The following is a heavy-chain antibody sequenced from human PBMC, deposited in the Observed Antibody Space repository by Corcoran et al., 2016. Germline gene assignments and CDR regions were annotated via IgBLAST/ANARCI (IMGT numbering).Heavy chain of an antibody. CDR1: GGTFSSYA. CDR3: ARDEGLRFWEPAYYYYGMDV. CDR2: IIPIFGTA. D-gene: IGHD3-3*01. V-gene: IGHV1-69*06. J-gene: IGHJ6*02. Sequence: QVQLVQSGAEVKKPGSSVKVSCKASGGTFSSYAISWVRQAPGQGLEWMGGIIPIFGTANYAQKFQGRVTITADKSTSTAYMELSSLRSEDTAVYYCARDEGLRFWEPAYYYYGMDVWGQGTTVTVSS.